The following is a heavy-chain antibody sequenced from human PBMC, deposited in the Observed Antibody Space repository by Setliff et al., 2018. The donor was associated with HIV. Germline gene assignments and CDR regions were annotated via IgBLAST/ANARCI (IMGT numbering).Heavy chain of an antibody. CDR1: GGPFSGYY. Sequence: LSLTCAVYGGPFSGYYWSWIRQPPGKGLEWIGEINHSGSTNYNPSLKSRVTISVDTSKNQFSLKLSSVTPADTAVYYCASHAPYTSSWNAAAFDIWGQGTMVTVSS. V-gene: IGHV4-34*01. CDR2: INHSGST. D-gene: IGHD6-13*01. J-gene: IGHJ3*02. CDR3: ASHAPYTSSWNAAAFDI.